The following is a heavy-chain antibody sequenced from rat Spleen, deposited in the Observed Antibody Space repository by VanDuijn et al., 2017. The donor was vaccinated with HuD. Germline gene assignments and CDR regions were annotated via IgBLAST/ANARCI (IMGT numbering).Heavy chain of an antibody. Sequence: EVQLVESGGGLVQPGRSLKLTCAASGFTFSYYGMHWIRQAPTKGLEWVASISYDGGSTYYRDSVKGRFTISRDNAKNTQYLQMDSLRSEDTATYYCARRYPLTGYWYFDFWGPGTMVTVSS. CDR2: ISYDGGST. J-gene: IGHJ1*01. CDR1: GFTFSYYG. V-gene: IGHV5-19*01. CDR3: ARRYPLTGYWYFDF. D-gene: IGHD3-8*01.